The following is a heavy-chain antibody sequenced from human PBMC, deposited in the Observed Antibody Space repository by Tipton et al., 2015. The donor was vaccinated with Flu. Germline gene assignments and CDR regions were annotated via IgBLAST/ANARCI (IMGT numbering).Heavy chain of an antibody. CDR2: IFYGGTP. Sequence: GLVKPSQTLSLTCTVSGGSISSGTHYWSWIRQLPGKGLEWIGFIFYGGTPYTNPSLKSRVSISVDSSKNQFSLKLSSVTVADTAIYYCATYGDSTNYDAFDIWGQGTMVTVSS. CDR3: ATYGDSTNYDAFDI. V-gene: IGHV4-31*03. J-gene: IGHJ3*02. CDR1: GGSISSGTHY. D-gene: IGHD2-21*02.